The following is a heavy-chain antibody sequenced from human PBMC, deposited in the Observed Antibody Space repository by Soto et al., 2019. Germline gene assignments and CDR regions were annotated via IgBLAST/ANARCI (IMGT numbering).Heavy chain of an antibody. CDR1: GGSINSGGYY. CDR2: IFSSGST. CDR3: ASVCSRAGYSRSWVFDY. J-gene: IGHJ4*02. D-gene: IGHD6-13*01. V-gene: IGHV4-31*03. Sequence: QVQLQESGPGLVKPSQTLSLICTVSGGSINSGGYYWNWIRQHPGKGLEWIGYIFSSGSTYYNPFLRSRVTISADTSENQYPLHMRSVTAADTAVSLCASVCSRAGYSRSWVFDYWGQGTLVNVSS.